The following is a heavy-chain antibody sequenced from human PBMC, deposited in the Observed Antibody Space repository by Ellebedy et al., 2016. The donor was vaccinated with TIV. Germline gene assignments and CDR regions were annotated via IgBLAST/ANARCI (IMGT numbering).Heavy chain of an antibody. Sequence: MPGGSLRLSCTVSGGSMRSYYWGRIRQHHGKGLEYIGYIYYSGDTYYSSSLKNRVTISVDASKNQFSLMVTSVTSADTAVYYCARVPSRWLVYFDYWGQGALVTVSS. D-gene: IGHD6-19*01. J-gene: IGHJ4*02. CDR2: IYYSGDT. CDR1: GGSMRSYY. V-gene: IGHV4-59*01. CDR3: ARVPSRWLVYFDY.